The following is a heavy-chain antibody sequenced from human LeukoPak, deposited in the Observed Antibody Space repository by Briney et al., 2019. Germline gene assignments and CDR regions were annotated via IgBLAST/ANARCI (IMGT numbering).Heavy chain of an antibody. J-gene: IGHJ2*01. CDR1: GGSISSYY. V-gene: IGHV4-59*08. Sequence: SETLSLTCTVSGGSISSYYWSWIRQPPGKGLEWIGYIYYSGSTNYNPSLKCRVTISVDTSKNQFSLKLSSVTAADTAVYYCARWAEYSSGWYSLGWYFDLWGRGTLVTVSS. CDR3: ARWAEYSSGWYSLGWYFDL. CDR2: IYYSGST. D-gene: IGHD6-19*01.